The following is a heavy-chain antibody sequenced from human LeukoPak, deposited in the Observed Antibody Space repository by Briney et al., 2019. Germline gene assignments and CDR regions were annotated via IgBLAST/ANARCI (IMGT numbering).Heavy chain of an antibody. J-gene: IGHJ4*02. D-gene: IGHD6-13*01. CDR3: ARSIPYGTTWYGRSDY. Sequence: GGSLRLSCAASGFPFSSYSMTWVRQAPRKGLEWVANIKPDGTTKFYVDSVKGRFTISRDNALNSLYLQMNSLRAEDTAIYYCARSIPYGTTWYGRSDYWGQGTLVTVSS. CDR1: GFPFSSYS. CDR2: IKPDGTTK. V-gene: IGHV3-7*03.